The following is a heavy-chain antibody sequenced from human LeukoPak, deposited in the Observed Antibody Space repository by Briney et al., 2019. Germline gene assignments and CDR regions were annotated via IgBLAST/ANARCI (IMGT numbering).Heavy chain of an antibody. D-gene: IGHD6-19*01. J-gene: IGHJ2*01. V-gene: IGHV1-69*13. CDR2: IIPIFGTA. CDR3: ASPSSGGSSGFYWYFDL. CDR1: GYTFTGYY. Sequence: ASVKVSCKASGYTFTGYYIHWVRQAPGQGLEWMGGIIPIFGTANYAQKFQGRVTITADESTSTAYMEPSSLRSEDTAVYYCASPSSGGSSGFYWYFDLWGRGTLVTVSS.